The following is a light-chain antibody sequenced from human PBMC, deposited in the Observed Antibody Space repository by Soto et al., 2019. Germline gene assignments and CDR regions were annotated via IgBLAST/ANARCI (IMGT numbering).Light chain of an antibody. Sequence: QSVLTQPPPASXTPGQRVTISCSGSSSNIGSNYVYWYQQLPGTAPKLLIYRNNQRPSGVPDRFSGSKSGTSASLAISGLRSEDEADYYCAAWDDSLSGYVFGTGTKVTVL. CDR2: RNN. V-gene: IGLV1-47*01. CDR1: SSNIGSNY. CDR3: AAWDDSLSGYV. J-gene: IGLJ1*01.